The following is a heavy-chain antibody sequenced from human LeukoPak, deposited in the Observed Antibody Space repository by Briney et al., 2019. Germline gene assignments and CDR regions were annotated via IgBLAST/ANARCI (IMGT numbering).Heavy chain of an antibody. CDR1: GFTFSTFN. D-gene: IGHD3-10*01. CDR3: AKSYYYHSGSFDY. Sequence: GGSLRLSCEPSGFTFSTFNMHWVRQAPGKGLEWVAVFSSDGRSTFYAENVQGRFTLSRDNSKNTLSLQMNSLRAEDTAVYYCAKSYYYHSGSFDYWGQGTLVTVSS. V-gene: IGHV3-30*18. CDR2: FSSDGRST. J-gene: IGHJ4*02.